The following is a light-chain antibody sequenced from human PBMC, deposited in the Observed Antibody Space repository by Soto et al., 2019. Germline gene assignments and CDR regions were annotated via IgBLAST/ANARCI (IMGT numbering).Light chain of an antibody. J-gene: IGKJ2*01. CDR2: GAS. CDR3: QQYGSSPPYT. V-gene: IGKV3-20*01. Sequence: EIVLTQSPGTLSLSPGERATLSCRASQSVSSSYLAWYQQKPGQAPRLLIYGASSRATGIPDRFSGSGSGRTVTLTISRLEPADVAVYYCQQYGSSPPYTFGQGTKLEIK. CDR1: QSVSSSY.